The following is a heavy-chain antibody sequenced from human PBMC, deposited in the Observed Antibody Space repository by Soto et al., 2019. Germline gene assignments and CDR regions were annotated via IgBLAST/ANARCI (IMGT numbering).Heavy chain of an antibody. CDR3: ARGHGSKDY. V-gene: IGHV4-34*01. CDR1: GGSFSGYY. J-gene: IGHJ4*02. Sequence: QVQLQQWGAGLLKPSETLSLTCAVYGGSFSGYYWSWIRQPPGKGLEWVGEINHSGSTNYNPSLKSRVTISVDTSKNQCSLKLSSVTAADTAVYYGARGHGSKDYWGQGTLVTVSS. CDR2: INHSGST.